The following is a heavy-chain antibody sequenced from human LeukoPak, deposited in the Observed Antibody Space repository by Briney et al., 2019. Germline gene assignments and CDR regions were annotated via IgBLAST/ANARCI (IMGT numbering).Heavy chain of an antibody. D-gene: IGHD2-21*01. V-gene: IGHV4-4*07. CDR2: IYTSGST. Sequence: SETLSLTCTVSGGSIRSYFWSWIRQPAGKGLEWIRRIYTSGSTNYNPSLKSRVTMSVDTSKNQFSLKLSSVTAADTAVYYCARDDWPHAFDIWGQGTMVTVSS. CDR1: GGSIRSYF. CDR3: ARDDWPHAFDI. J-gene: IGHJ3*02.